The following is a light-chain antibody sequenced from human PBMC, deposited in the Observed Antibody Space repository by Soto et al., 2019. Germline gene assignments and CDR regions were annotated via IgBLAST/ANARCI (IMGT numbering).Light chain of an antibody. J-gene: IGKJ2*01. CDR1: QSVSSNY. V-gene: IGKV3-20*01. CDR3: QQYGSSPHT. CDR2: DSS. Sequence: EIVLTQSPGTLSLSPGERATLSCRASQSVSSNYLAWYQQKPGQAPRLLIYDSSSRATGIPDRFSGSGSGTDFSVTISRLEPEDFAVYYCQQYGSSPHTFGPGTKVEIK.